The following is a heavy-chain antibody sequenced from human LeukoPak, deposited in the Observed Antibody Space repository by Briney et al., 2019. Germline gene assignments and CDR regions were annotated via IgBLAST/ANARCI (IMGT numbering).Heavy chain of an antibody. Sequence: PGGSLRLSCAASGFTFSNYAMHWVRQAPGKGLEWVSAISGSGGSTYYADSVKGRFTISRDNSKNTLYLQMNSLRAEDTAVYYCAKDPPIGYCSSTSCYTRDYWGQGTLVTVSS. J-gene: IGHJ4*02. V-gene: IGHV3-23*01. CDR1: GFTFSNYA. CDR3: AKDPPIGYCSSTSCYTRDY. D-gene: IGHD2-2*02. CDR2: ISGSGGST.